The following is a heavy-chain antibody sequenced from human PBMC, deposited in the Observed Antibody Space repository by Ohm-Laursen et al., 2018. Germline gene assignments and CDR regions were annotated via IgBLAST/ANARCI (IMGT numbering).Heavy chain of an antibody. D-gene: IGHD3-9*01. V-gene: IGHV4-59*07. CDR1: GGSISSYY. CDR2: IYYTGST. CDR3: ARAGYFDWLLSFHFDY. Sequence: SDTLSLTCAVSGGSISSYYWSWIRQPPGKGLEWIGYIYYTGSTNYNPSLKSRVTISVDTSKNQFSLKLSSVTAADTAVYYCARAGYFDWLLSFHFDYWGQGTLVTVSS. J-gene: IGHJ4*02.